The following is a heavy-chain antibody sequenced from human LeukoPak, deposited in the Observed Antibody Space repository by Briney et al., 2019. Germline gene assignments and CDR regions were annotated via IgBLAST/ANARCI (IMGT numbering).Heavy chain of an antibody. Sequence: ASVKVSCRTSGFTFTGHYMHWVRQAPGQGREWMGWINAGSGGTHYAQTFEGRITMTRDTSINTVYMELGRLTPDDTAFYYCARDHNWGPDYWGQGTLVTVST. V-gene: IGHV1-2*02. CDR3: ARDHNWGPDY. J-gene: IGHJ4*02. CDR1: GFTFTGHY. D-gene: IGHD7-27*01. CDR2: INAGSGGT.